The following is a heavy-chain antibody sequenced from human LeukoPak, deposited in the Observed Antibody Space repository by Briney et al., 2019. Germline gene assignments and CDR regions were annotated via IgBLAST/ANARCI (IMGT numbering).Heavy chain of an antibody. CDR3: ARDYYGSGSRRDLYYYGMDV. D-gene: IGHD3-10*01. Sequence: GGSLRLSCAASGFTFSSYGMHWVRQAPGKGLEWVSSISSSSSYIYYADSVKGRFTISRDNAKNSLYLQMNSLRAEDTAVYYCARDYYGSGSRRDLYYYGMDVWGQGTTVTVSS. CDR2: ISSSSSYI. J-gene: IGHJ6*02. CDR1: GFTFSSYG. V-gene: IGHV3-21*01.